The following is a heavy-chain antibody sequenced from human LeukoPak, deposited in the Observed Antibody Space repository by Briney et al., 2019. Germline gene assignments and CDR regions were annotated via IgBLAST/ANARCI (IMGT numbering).Heavy chain of an antibody. CDR2: IIPIFGTA. Sequence: ASVKVSCKASGGTFSSYAISWVRQAPGQGLEWMGGIIPIFGTANYAQKLQGRVTMTTDTSTSTAYMELRSLRSDDTAVYYCARADIVVVTALWYFDLWGRGTLVSVSS. V-gene: IGHV1-69*05. CDR1: GGTFSSYA. CDR3: ARADIVVVTALWYFDL. J-gene: IGHJ2*01. D-gene: IGHD2-21*02.